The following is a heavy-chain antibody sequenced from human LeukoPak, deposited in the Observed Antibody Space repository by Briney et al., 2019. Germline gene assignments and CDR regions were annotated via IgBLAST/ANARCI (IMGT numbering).Heavy chain of an antibody. CDR3: ARVRDSFDY. J-gene: IGHJ4*02. CDR1: GDSIRNSVYY. V-gene: IGHV4-31*02. Sequence: ASETLSLTCTVSGDSIRNSVYYWSWIRQHPGKGLEWIGYIYHSGSAYYSPTLKSRLTISVDTSKNQFSLQLSSVTVADTAVYYCARVRDSFDYWGQRTLVTVSS. CDR2: IYHSGSA.